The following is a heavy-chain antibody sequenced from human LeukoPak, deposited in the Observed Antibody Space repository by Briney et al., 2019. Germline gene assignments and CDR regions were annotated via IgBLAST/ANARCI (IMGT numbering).Heavy chain of an antibody. CDR3: ARQGTTDY. CDR2: IYCSGST. Sequence: PSETLSLTCTVSGGSISISSYYWGWIRQPPGKGREWIGIIYCSGSTYYNPCLKSRVTISVATSKNPFSLTLSSVTAADTAVYYCARQGTTDYWGQGTLVTVSS. V-gene: IGHV4-39*01. D-gene: IGHD1-1*01. CDR1: GGSISISSYY. J-gene: IGHJ4*02.